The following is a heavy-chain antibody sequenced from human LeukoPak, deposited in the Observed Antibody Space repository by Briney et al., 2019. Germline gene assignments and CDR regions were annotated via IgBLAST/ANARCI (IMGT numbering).Heavy chain of an antibody. Sequence: KPSETLSLTCTVSGGSISSYYWSWIRQPPGKGLEWIGYIYYSGSTNYNPSLKSRVTISVDTSKSQFSLKLSSVTAADTAVYYCARDDSSGYYQFDYWGQGTLVTVSS. D-gene: IGHD3-22*01. CDR3: ARDDSSGYYQFDY. CDR2: IYYSGST. J-gene: IGHJ4*02. V-gene: IGHV4-59*01. CDR1: GGSISSYY.